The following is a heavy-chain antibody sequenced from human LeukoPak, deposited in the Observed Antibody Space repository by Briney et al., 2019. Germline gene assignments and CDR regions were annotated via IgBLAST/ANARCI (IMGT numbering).Heavy chain of an antibody. J-gene: IGHJ4*02. CDR3: ARAGLGYSYGFDY. CDR2: VYTSGST. CDR1: GDSISRYY. Sequence: PSETLSLTCSVSGDSISRYYWSWVRQPAGKGLGWIGRVYTSGSTNYNPSLKSRVTMSLDPSKNQFSLKLSSVTAADTAVYYCARAGLGYSYGFDYWGQGTLVTVSS. D-gene: IGHD5-18*01. V-gene: IGHV4-4*07.